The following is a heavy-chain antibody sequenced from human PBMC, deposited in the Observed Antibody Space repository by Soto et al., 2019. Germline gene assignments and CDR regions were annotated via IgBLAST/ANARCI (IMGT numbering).Heavy chain of an antibody. CDR1: GGSTTSDN. CDR2: IFHSLGA. D-gene: IGHD3-10*01. V-gene: IGHV4-59*01. J-gene: IGHJ4*01. CDR3: VRDLNGSGDY. Sequence: SETLSLTCTVSGGSTTSDNWSGIRQPPGKGLEWLGYIFHSLGAKYNPSLGSRGTISLDTSKNQLSLSLRSVIAADTAIYFCVRDLNGSGDYWGHGTLVTASS.